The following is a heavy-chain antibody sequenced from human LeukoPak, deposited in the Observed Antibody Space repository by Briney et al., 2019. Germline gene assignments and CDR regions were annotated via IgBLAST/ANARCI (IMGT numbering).Heavy chain of an antibody. J-gene: IGHJ4*02. Sequence: SETLSLTCTVSGGSVSSGSYYWSWIRQPPGTGLEWIGYIYYSGSTNYNPSLKSRVTISVDTSKNQFSLKLSSVTAADTAVYYCARGSRGYSYGWGQGTLVTVSS. D-gene: IGHD5-18*01. CDR3: ARGSRGYSYG. CDR2: IYYSGST. CDR1: GGSVSSGSYY. V-gene: IGHV4-61*01.